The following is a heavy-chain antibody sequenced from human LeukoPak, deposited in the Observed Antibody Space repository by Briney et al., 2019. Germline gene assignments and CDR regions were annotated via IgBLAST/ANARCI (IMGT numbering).Heavy chain of an antibody. J-gene: IGHJ4*02. Sequence: PGGSLRLSCAASGFTFSSYEMNWVRQAPGKGLEWVSYISSSGSTIYYADSVKGRFTISRDNAKNSLYLQMNSLRVEDTAIYYCARDSVGDLLDYWGQGTPVTVSS. CDR1: GFTFSSYE. D-gene: IGHD4-17*01. CDR3: ARDSVGDLLDY. V-gene: IGHV3-48*03. CDR2: ISSSGSTI.